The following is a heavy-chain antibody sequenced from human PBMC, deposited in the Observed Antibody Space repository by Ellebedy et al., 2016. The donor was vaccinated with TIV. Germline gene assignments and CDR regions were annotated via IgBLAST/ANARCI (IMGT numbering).Heavy chain of an antibody. D-gene: IGHD1-1*01. CDR1: GYTFTTFD. Sequence: AASVKVSCKASGYTFTTFDVIWVRQATGQGLEWMGWMNSDTGNTGYAHQFQGRITLTRNTSISTAYMELTSLRSEDTALYYCARVRRMNWFDPWGQGNLVTVSS. J-gene: IGHJ5*02. V-gene: IGHV1-8*01. CDR3: ARVRRMNWFDP. CDR2: MNSDTGNT.